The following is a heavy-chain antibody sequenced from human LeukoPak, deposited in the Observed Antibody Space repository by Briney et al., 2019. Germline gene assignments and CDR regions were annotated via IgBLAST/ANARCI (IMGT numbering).Heavy chain of an antibody. CDR2: ISYDGNSQ. Sequence: GGPLRLSCAASGFTFSSYAIHWVRQAPGRGVEWVAAISYDGNSQHYGAPVKGRFTISRDNSKNTVYLQINTLRTDDAAIYYCAKPYPTLTTSAVLDNWGQGTLVTVSS. V-gene: IGHV3-30*18. J-gene: IGHJ4*02. CDR3: AKPYPTLTTSAVLDN. CDR1: GFTFSSYA. D-gene: IGHD1-1*01.